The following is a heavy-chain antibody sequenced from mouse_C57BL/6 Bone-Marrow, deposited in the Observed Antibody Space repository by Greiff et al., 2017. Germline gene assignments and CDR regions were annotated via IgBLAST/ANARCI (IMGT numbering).Heavy chain of an antibody. CDR3: ARVSFFAY. CDR1: GFTFSSYA. V-gene: IGHV5-4*01. J-gene: IGHJ3*01. Sequence: DVHLVESGGGLVKPGGSLKLSCAASGFTFSSYAMSWVRQTPEKRLEWVATISDGGSYTYYPDNVKGRFTISRDNAKNNLYLQMSHLKSEDTAMYYCARVSFFAYWGQGTLVTVSA. CDR2: ISDGGSYT.